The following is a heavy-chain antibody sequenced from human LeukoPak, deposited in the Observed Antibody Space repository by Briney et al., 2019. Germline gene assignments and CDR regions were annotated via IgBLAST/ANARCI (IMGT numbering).Heavy chain of an antibody. D-gene: IGHD3-22*01. Sequence: GGSLGLSCAASGFTVTSSYMNWVRQAPGRGLEGVAVLYSGGHTDYAGSVRGRFTISRDTSKNTLYLQMDSLRSEDTAEYYCARARCDSCGYGSWGQGTLVTVSS. CDR3: ARARCDSCGYGS. V-gene: IGHV3-66*02. CDR2: LYSGGHT. CDR1: GFTVTSSY. J-gene: IGHJ5*02.